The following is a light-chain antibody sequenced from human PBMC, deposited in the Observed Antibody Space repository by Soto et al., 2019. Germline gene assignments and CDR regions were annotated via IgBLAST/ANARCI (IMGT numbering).Light chain of an antibody. CDR1: QSVSTY. J-gene: IGKJ1*01. CDR2: DAS. CDR3: QQCGGSPT. Sequence: EIVMTQSPATLSLSPGESATLSCRASQSVSTYLAWYQQKPGQAPRLLIYDASSRATGIPARFSGSGSGTEFTLTIRRLEPEDFAMYYCQQCGGSPTCGQGTKVDIK. V-gene: IGKV3-20*01.